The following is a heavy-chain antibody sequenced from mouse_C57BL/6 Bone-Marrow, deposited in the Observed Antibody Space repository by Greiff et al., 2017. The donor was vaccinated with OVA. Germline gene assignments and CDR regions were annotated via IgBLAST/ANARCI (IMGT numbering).Heavy chain of an antibody. CDR1: GYTFTSYW. J-gene: IGHJ4*01. CDR2: IYPGSGST. Sequence: VQLQQPGAELVKPGASVKMSCKASGYTFTSYWITWVKQRPGQGLEWIGDIYPGSGSTNYNEKFKSKATLTVDTSSSTAYMQLSSLTSEDYAVYYCGRRGRYYDYGYYYAMDYWGQGTSVTVSS. V-gene: IGHV1-55*01. D-gene: IGHD2-4*01. CDR3: GRRGRYYDYGYYYAMDY.